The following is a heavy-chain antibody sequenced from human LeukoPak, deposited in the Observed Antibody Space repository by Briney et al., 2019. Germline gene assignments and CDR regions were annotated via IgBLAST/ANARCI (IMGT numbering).Heavy chain of an antibody. CDR3: ARAAGGPNWFDP. Sequence: ASVKVSCKASGYTFTSYDINWVRQATGQGLEWMGWMNPNSGNTGYAQKFQGRVTMTRNTSISTAYMELSSLRSEDTAVYYCARAAGGPNWFDPWGQGTLVTVSS. CDR1: GYTFTSYD. J-gene: IGHJ5*02. D-gene: IGHD3-16*01. V-gene: IGHV1-8*01. CDR2: MNPNSGNT.